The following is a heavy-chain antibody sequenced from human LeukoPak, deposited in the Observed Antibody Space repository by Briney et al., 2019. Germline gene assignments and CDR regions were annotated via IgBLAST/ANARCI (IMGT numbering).Heavy chain of an antibody. CDR3: ARDGRSSSFDY. J-gene: IGHJ4*02. V-gene: IGHV4-61*02. Sequence: PSETLSLTCTVSGGSISSGSYYWSWIRQPAGNGLEWIGRIYTSGSTNYNPSLKSRVTISVDTSKNQFSLKLSSVTAADTAVYYCARDGRSSSFDYWGQGTLVTVSS. CDR2: IYTSGST. D-gene: IGHD6-13*01. CDR1: GGSISSGSYY.